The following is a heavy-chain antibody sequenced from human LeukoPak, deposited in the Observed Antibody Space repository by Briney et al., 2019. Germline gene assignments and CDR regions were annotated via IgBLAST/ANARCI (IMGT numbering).Heavy chain of an antibody. J-gene: IGHJ6*04. CDR2: ISSSGSTI. D-gene: IGHD2-15*01. CDR1: GFTFSSCE. CDR3: ARRYCSGGSCRNTRSYYYYYGMDV. Sequence: GGSLRLSCAASGFTFSSCEMNWVRQAPGKGLEWVSYISSSGSTIHYADSVKGRFTISRDNAKNSLYLQMNSLRAEDTAVYYCARRYCSGGSCRNTRSYYYYYGMDVWGKGTTVTVSS. V-gene: IGHV3-48*03.